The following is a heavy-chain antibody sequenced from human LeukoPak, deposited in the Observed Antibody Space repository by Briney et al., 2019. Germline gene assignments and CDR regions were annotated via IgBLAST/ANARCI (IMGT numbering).Heavy chain of an antibody. V-gene: IGHV4-34*01. J-gene: IGHJ3*02. CDR1: GGSISSYY. CDR3: ARFSMTSDAFDI. Sequence: PSETLSLTCTVSGGSISSYYWSWIRQPPGKGLEWIGEINHSGSTNYNPSLKSRVTISVDTSKNQFSLKLSSVTAADTAVYYCARFSMTSDAFDIWGQGTMVTVSS. CDR2: INHSGST.